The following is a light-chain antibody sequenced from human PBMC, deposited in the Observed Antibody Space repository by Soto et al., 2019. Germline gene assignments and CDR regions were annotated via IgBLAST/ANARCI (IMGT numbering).Light chain of an antibody. CDR2: EVS. V-gene: IGLV2-23*02. Sequence: QSVLTQPASVSGSPGQSITISCTGTSSDLVSWYQHHPGKAPKVMIYEVSKRPSGVSNRFSGSKSGNTASLTISGLQAEDEADYYCFSYAGSSRYVFATGTKLTVL. CDR1: SSDL. J-gene: IGLJ1*01. CDR3: FSYAGSSRYV.